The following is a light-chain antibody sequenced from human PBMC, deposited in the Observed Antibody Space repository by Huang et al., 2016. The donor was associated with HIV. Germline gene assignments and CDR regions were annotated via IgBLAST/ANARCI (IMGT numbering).Light chain of an antibody. CDR3: QQSYSSPPT. CDR2: SAS. V-gene: IGKV1-39*01. Sequence: DIQMTQSPSSLSASVGERVTITCRASQSISRYLIWYQQKQGKAPKVLIHSASSLQSGVPSRFSGSGSGTDFTLTISRLQTEEFATYYCQQSYSSPPTFGQGTKVEIK. CDR1: QSISRY. J-gene: IGKJ2*01.